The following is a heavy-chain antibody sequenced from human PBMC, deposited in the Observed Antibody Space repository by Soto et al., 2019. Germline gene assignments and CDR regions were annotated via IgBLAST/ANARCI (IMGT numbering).Heavy chain of an antibody. CDR1: GYTFSNYG. D-gene: IGHD2-2*01. Sequence: QVQLVQSGGEVKRPGASVKVSCKTSGYTFSNYGITWVRQAPGQPLEWLGWVSLYSDGTNYARKFQGRVSMTTDTSSTKAYMELRRLRSDVTAVYFCARVVPGAGGWFGPWGQGTLVTVSS. V-gene: IGHV1-18*01. J-gene: IGHJ5*02. CDR3: ARVVPGAGGWFGP. CDR2: VSLYSDGT.